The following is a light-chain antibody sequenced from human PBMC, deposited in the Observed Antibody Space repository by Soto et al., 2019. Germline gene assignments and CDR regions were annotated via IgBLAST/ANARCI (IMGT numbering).Light chain of an antibody. CDR2: GAS. V-gene: IGKV3-15*01. Sequence: EIGMTQSPATLSVSPGERATLSCRASQSISSNLAWYQQKPGQAPRLLIYGASTRATGIPARFSGSGSGTEFTLTISSLQSEDFAVYYCQQYKNWPLTFGPGTKVDIK. CDR3: QQYKNWPLT. CDR1: QSISSN. J-gene: IGKJ3*01.